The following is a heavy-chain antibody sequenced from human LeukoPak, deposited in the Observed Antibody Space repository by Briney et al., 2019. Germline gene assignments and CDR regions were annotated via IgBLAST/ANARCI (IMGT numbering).Heavy chain of an antibody. D-gene: IGHD2-21*02. Sequence: GASVKVPCKASGYTFTSYGISWVRQAPGQGLEWMGGISAYNGKTHYAQRFQGGVTMTTDTSTSTAYMELSSLRSEDTAVYYCARDLVVVTAQTNFSFGMDVWGQGTTVTVSS. CDR2: ISAYNGKT. CDR3: ARDLVVVTAQTNFSFGMDV. CDR1: GYTFTSYG. V-gene: IGHV1-18*01. J-gene: IGHJ6*02.